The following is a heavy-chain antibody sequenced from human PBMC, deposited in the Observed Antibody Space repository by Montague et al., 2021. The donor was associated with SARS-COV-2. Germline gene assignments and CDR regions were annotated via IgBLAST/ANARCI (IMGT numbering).Heavy chain of an antibody. CDR1: GGSFSGYY. Sequence: SETLSLTCAVYGGSFSGYYWSWIRQPPGKGLEWIGEINHSGSTNYNQSLKSRVTISADTSKNQFSLKLSSLTAADTAVYYCARVRYYGSGTSLGMDVWGQGTTVTVSS. D-gene: IGHD3-10*01. J-gene: IGHJ6*02. CDR3: ARVRYYGSGTSLGMDV. CDR2: INHSGST. V-gene: IGHV4-34*01.